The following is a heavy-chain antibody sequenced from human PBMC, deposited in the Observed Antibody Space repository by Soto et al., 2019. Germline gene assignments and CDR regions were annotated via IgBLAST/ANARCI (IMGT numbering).Heavy chain of an antibody. CDR1: GGTFSSYA. V-gene: IGHV1-69*13. D-gene: IGHD2-2*01. CDR2: IIPIFGTA. Sequence: ASLKLDCKGSGGTFSSYAISWVRQAHGQGLEWMGGIIPIFGTANYAQKFQGRVTITADESTSTAYMELSSLRSEDTAVYYCAGVNLGYCSSTSCSRSYFDYWGQGTLVTVSS. J-gene: IGHJ4*02. CDR3: AGVNLGYCSSTSCSRSYFDY.